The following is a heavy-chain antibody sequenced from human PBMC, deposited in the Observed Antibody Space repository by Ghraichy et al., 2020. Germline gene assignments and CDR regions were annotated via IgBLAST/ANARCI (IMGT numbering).Heavy chain of an antibody. Sequence: TLSLTCTVSGGSISSGSYYWSWIRQPAGKGLEWIGRVYTSGSSNYNPSLKSRVAMSVDTSKNQFSLTVSSVTAADTAMYYCARARGYSGYDGTYYYYYMDVWGKGTTVTVSS. V-gene: IGHV4-61*02. CDR1: GGSISSGSYY. CDR2: VYTSGSS. J-gene: IGHJ6*03. D-gene: IGHD5-12*01. CDR3: ARARGYSGYDGTYYYYYMDV.